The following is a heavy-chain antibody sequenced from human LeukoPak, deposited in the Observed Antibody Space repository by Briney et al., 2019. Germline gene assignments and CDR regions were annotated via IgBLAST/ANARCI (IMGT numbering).Heavy chain of an antibody. CDR3: ARGGITIFGVVIKSCNWFDP. J-gene: IGHJ5*02. CDR2: IIPIFGTA. Sequence: GASVKVSCKACGGTFSSYAISWVRQAPGQGLEWMGGIIPIFGTANYAQKFQGRVTITADASTSTAYMELSSLRSEDTAVYYCARGGITIFGVVIKSCNWFDPWGQGTLVTVS. CDR1: GGTFSSYA. D-gene: IGHD3-3*01. V-gene: IGHV1-69*13.